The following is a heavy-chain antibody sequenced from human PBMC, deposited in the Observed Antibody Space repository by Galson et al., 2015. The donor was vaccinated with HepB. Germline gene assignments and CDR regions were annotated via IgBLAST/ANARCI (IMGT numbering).Heavy chain of an antibody. CDR2: ISSNADYT. CDR3: ARDRPPAIAAADSFQH. Sequence: SLRHACADSEFTYRGYCLNWVRQAPGTGLEWVASISSNADYTYYSDSAKGRFTISRDKAKNSLYLQMDSLRVEDTGVYYCARDRPPAIAAADSFQHWGQGTLVTVSS. J-gene: IGHJ1*01. D-gene: IGHD6-25*01. CDR1: EFTYRGYC. V-gene: IGHV3-21*01.